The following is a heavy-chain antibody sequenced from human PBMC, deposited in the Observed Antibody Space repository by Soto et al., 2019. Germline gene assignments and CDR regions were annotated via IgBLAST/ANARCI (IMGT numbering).Heavy chain of an antibody. V-gene: IGHV4-59*01. CDR2: IYYSGST. CDR1: GGSISSYY. Sequence: SETLSLTCTVSGGSISSYYWSWIRQPPGKGLEWIGYIYYSGSTNYNPSLKSRVTISVDTSKNQFSLKLSSVTAADTAVYYCARGIITIFGVVPGHYYMDVWGKGTTVTVSS. CDR3: ARGIITIFGVVPGHYYMDV. J-gene: IGHJ6*03. D-gene: IGHD3-3*01.